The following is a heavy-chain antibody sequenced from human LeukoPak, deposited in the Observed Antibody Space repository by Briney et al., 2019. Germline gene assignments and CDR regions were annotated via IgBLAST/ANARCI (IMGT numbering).Heavy chain of an antibody. D-gene: IGHD4-17*01. V-gene: IGHV1-3*01. CDR1: GYTFTSYA. CDR2: INAGNGST. CDR3: ATLLEAVTPSLGY. J-gene: IGHJ4*02. Sequence: ASVKVSCKASGYTFTSYAMHWVRQAPGQRLEWMGWINAGNGSTKYSQKFQGRVTITRDTSASTAYMELSSLRSEDTAVYYCATLLEAVTPSLGYWGQGTLVTVSS.